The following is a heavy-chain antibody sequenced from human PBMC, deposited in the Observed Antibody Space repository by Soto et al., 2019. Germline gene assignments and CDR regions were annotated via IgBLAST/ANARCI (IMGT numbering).Heavy chain of an antibody. D-gene: IGHD1-7*01. J-gene: IGHJ4*02. CDR2: ISASGDNT. V-gene: IGHV3-23*01. CDR1: GFTFNRYG. Sequence: VGSLRLSCAASGFTFNRYGMSWVRQAPGKGLEWVSAISASGDNTYYADSVKGRFTISRDSSNNTLYLQMNSLRADDTALYYCVKLRLELLYLDSWGLGALVTVSS. CDR3: VKLRLELLYLDS.